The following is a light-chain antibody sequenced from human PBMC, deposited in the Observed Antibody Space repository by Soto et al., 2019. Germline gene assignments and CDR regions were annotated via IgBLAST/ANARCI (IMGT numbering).Light chain of an antibody. CDR1: QSVSSNY. J-gene: IGKJ2*01. CDR2: GAS. Sequence: EIVLTQSPGTLSLSPGERATLSCRASQSVSSNYLVWYQQKPGQAPRPLIYGASTRATGIPDRFSGSGSGTDFTLTISRLEPEDFAVYYCQQYAVSSYTLGQGTKLEIK. CDR3: QQYAVSSYT. V-gene: IGKV3-20*01.